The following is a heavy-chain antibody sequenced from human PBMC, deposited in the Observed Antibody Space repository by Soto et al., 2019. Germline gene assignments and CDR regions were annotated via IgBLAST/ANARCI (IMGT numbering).Heavy chain of an antibody. CDR3: ARFAHASYFDY. CDR1: GGSIISNYW. J-gene: IGHJ4*02. V-gene: IGHV4-38-2*01. CDR2: IYATGNT. D-gene: IGHD3-16*01. Sequence: SETLSLTCAVSGGSIISNYWWAWIRQSPGEGMVWIGSIYATGNTYYNPSLKSRVTMSADTSGSHFSLKLRSVTATDTAVYYCARFAHASYFDYWGQGILVTVSS.